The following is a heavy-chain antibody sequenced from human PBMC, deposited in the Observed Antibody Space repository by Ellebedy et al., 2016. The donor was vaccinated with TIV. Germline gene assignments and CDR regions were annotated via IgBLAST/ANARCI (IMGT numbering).Heavy chain of an antibody. D-gene: IGHD3-22*01. V-gene: IGHV1-3*01. CDR2: INAGNGNT. CDR1: RYTFTSYA. J-gene: IGHJ6*02. CDR3: ARDSDRSFYYYGMDV. Sequence: ASVKVSXKASRYTFTSYAMHWVRQAPGQRLEWMGWINAGNGNTKYSQKFQGRVTITADESTSTAYMELSSLRSEDTAVYYCARDSDRSFYYYGMDVWGQGTTVTVSS.